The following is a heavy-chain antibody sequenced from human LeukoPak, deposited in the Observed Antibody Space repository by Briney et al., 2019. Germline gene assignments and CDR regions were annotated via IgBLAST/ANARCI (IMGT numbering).Heavy chain of an antibody. Sequence: PGGSLRLSCAASGFTFSSYAMSWVRQAPGKGLEWVSSISGSGLSTYYADSVKGRFTISRDNAKNSLYLQMNSLRAEDTAVYYCAKLYYYDSSGPEPVDYWGQGTLVTVSS. CDR3: AKLYYYDSSGPEPVDY. J-gene: IGHJ4*02. CDR1: GFTFSSYA. CDR2: ISGSGLST. V-gene: IGHV3-23*01. D-gene: IGHD3-22*01.